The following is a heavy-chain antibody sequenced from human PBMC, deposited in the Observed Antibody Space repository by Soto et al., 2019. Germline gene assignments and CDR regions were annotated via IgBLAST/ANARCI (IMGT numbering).Heavy chain of an antibody. J-gene: IGHJ5*02. D-gene: IGHD1-1*01. CDR3: GKSNWNDVLSWFDP. CDR2: ISGSGGST. CDR1: GFTFSSYA. Sequence: PGGSLRLSCAASGFTFSSYAMSWVRQAPGKGLEWVSAISGSGGSTYYADSVKGRFTISRDNSKNTLYLQMNSLRAEDTAVYYCGKSNWNDVLSWFDPWGQGTLVTVSS. V-gene: IGHV3-23*01.